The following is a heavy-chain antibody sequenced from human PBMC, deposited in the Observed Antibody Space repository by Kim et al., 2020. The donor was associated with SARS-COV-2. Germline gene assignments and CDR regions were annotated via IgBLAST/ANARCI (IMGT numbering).Heavy chain of an antibody. D-gene: IGHD5-12*01. J-gene: IGHJ4*02. CDR3: ARGEMATIIDY. CDR2: T. V-gene: IGHV4-59*09. Sequence: TNYNPSLKSRVTISVDTSKNQFSLKLSSVTVADTAVYYCARGEMATIIDYWGQGTLVTVSS.